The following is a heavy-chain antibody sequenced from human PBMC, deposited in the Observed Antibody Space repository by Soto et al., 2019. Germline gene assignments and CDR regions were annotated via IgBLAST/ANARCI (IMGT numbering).Heavy chain of an antibody. J-gene: IGHJ4*02. D-gene: IGHD6-13*01. CDR2: FSSDGINK. CDR3: ARDRQQLPRYYFDY. V-gene: IGHV3-33*01. Sequence: GGSLRLSCLASGFTLNTYGFHWVRQAPGKGLEWVAVFSSDGINKYFVDSVNGRFAISRDISNNTMYLDMNGLRVEDTAVYYCARDRQQLPRYYFDYWGQGTLVTVSS. CDR1: GFTLNTYG.